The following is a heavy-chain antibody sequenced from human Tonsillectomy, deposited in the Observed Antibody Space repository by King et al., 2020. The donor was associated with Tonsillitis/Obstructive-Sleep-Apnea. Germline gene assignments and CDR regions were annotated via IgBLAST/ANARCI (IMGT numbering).Heavy chain of an antibody. Sequence: QLQESGPGLVKPSQTLSLTCTVSGGSISSGGDYWSWIRQHPGTGLEWIGYIYYSGSTYYNPSLKSRVTISVDTSKNQFSLKLSSVTAADTAVYYCARETGDGSHFDYWGQGTLVTVSS. V-gene: IGHV4-31*03. CDR3: ARETGDGSHFDY. D-gene: IGHD7-27*01. CDR2: IYYSGST. CDR1: GGSISSGGDY. J-gene: IGHJ4*02.